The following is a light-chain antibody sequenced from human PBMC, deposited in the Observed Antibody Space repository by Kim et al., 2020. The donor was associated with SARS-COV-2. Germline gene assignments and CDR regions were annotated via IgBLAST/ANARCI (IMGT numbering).Light chain of an antibody. CDR2: QDT. CDR3: KAWDSSTV. Sequence: VSVSPGQTATSTCSGDKLGDKYVCWYQQKPGQFTLLVIYQDTKLPSGIPERFSGSTSGNTATLTISGTQAMDEADYYCKAWDSSTVFGGGTQLTVL. CDR1: KLGDKY. J-gene: IGLJ2*01. V-gene: IGLV3-1*01.